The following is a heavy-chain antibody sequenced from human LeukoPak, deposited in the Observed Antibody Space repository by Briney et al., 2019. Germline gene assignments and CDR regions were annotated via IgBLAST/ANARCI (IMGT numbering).Heavy chain of an antibody. Sequence: GGSLRLSCAASGFTFSIYAMSWVRQAPGKGLEWVSAISGSGGSTYYADSVKGRFTISRDNSKITLYLQMNSLRAEDTAVYYCAKDQGYPLGFDYWGQGNLVTVSS. CDR1: GFTFSIYA. CDR3: AKDQGYPLGFDY. V-gene: IGHV3-23*01. D-gene: IGHD5-12*01. CDR2: ISGSGGST. J-gene: IGHJ4*02.